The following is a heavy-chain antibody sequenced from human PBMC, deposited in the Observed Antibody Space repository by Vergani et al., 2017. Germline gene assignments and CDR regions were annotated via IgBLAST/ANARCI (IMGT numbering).Heavy chain of an antibody. V-gene: IGHV4-30-4*01. J-gene: IGHJ4*02. D-gene: IGHD6-13*01. CDR3: ASSRYSSSWYDGLFDY. CDR1: GGSISSGDYY. Sequence: QVQLQESGPGLVKPSQTLSLTCTVSGGSISSGDYYCSWIRQPPGKGLEWIGYIYYSGNNYYNPSLKSRVTISVDTSKNQFSLKLSSVTAAATAVYYCASSRYSSSWYDGLFDYWGQGTLVTVSS. CDR2: IYYSGNN.